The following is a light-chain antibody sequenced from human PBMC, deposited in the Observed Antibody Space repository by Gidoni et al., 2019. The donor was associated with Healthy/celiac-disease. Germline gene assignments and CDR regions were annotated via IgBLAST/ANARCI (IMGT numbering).Light chain of an antibody. Sequence: EIVLTQSPATLSLSPGERATLSCRASQSVSSYLAWYQQKPGQAPRLLIYEASNRATGIPARFSGSGSGTDVTLTIRSLGPEDFAVYYCQQRSNWPPEITFGQGTRLEIK. CDR3: QQRSNWPPEIT. V-gene: IGKV3-11*01. CDR2: EAS. CDR1: QSVSSY. J-gene: IGKJ5*01.